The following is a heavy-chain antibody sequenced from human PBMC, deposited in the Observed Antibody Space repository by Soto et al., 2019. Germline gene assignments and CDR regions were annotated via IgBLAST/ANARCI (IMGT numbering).Heavy chain of an antibody. V-gene: IGHV4-34*01. J-gene: IGHJ6*02. CDR1: GGSFSGYY. D-gene: IGHD6-13*01. CDR2: INHSGST. Sequence: TSETLSLTCAVYGGSFSGYYWSWIRQPPGKGLEWIGEINHSGSTNYNPSLKSRVTISVDTSKNQFSLKLSSVTAADTAVYYCARFPLIAAAGTRSYYYYGMDVWGQGTTVTVSS. CDR3: ARFPLIAAAGTRSYYYYGMDV.